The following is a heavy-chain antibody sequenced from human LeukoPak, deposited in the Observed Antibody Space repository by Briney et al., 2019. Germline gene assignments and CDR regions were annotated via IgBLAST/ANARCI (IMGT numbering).Heavy chain of an antibody. J-gene: IGHJ4*02. CDR3: ARRVRNLRVSFDY. CDR1: GGSISSSSHY. Sequence: PSETLSLTCTVSGGSISSSSHYWGWIRQPPGKGLEWIGSIYYSGSTYYNPSLKSRVTISVDTSKNQFSLKLSSVAAADTAVYYCARRVRNLRVSFDYWGQGTLVTVSS. CDR2: IYYSGST. V-gene: IGHV4-39*01.